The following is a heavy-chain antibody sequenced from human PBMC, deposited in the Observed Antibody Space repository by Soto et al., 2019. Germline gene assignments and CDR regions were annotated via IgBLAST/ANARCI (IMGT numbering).Heavy chain of an antibody. Sequence: SETLSLTCTVSGGSISSYYWSWIRQPPGKGLEWIGYIYYSGSTNYNPSLKSRVTISVDTSKNQFSLKLSSVTAADTAVYYCARLPAEESSGWSTYYYYYGMDVWGQGTTVTVSS. D-gene: IGHD6-19*01. CDR1: GGSISSYY. V-gene: IGHV4-59*01. CDR2: IYYSGST. CDR3: ARLPAEESSGWSTYYYYYGMDV. J-gene: IGHJ6*02.